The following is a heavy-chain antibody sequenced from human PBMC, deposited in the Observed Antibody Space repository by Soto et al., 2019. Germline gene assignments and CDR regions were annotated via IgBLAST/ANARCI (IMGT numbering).Heavy chain of an antibody. D-gene: IGHD3-3*01. Sequence: ASVKVSCKASGYTFTSYGISWVRQAPGQGLEWMGWISAYNGNTNYAQKLQGRVTMTTDTSTSTAYMELRSLRSDDTAVYYCARVAYYDFWSGYPASRSGWFDPWGQGTLVTVSS. J-gene: IGHJ5*02. V-gene: IGHV1-18*01. CDR2: ISAYNGNT. CDR1: GYTFTSYG. CDR3: ARVAYYDFWSGYPASRSGWFDP.